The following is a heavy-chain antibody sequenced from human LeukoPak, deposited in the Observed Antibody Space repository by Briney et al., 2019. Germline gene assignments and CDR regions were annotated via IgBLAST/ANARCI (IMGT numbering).Heavy chain of an antibody. D-gene: IGHD1-26*01. J-gene: IGHJ4*02. CDR2: ISSSSSYI. CDR3: AAELYSGSYGRCCSFAV. V-gene: IGHV3-21*01. Sequence: GGSLRLSCAASGFTFSSYSMNWVRQAPGKGLEWVSSISSSSSYIYYADSVKGRFTISRDNAKNSLYLQMNSLRAEDTAVYYCAAELYSGSYGRCCSFAVWGQGTQVTVSS. CDR1: GFTFSSYS.